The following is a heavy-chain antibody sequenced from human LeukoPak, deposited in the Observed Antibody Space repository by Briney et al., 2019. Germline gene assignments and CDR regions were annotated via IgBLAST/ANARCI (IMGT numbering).Heavy chain of an antibody. CDR1: GFTFSGYA. CDR3: ARDQSYTSSPYYFDY. J-gene: IGHJ4*02. D-gene: IGHD6-6*01. CDR2: MSGSGDNT. V-gene: IGHV3-23*01. Sequence: GGSLRLSCAASGFTFSGYAMSWVRQAPGKGLEWVSGMSGSGDNTYYADSVKGRFTVSRDNSKNTLYLQVNSLRAEDTAVYFCARDQSYTSSPYYFDYWGQGTLVTVSS.